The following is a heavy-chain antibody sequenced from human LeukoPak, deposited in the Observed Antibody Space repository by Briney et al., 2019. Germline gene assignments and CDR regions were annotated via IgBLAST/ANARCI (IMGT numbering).Heavy chain of an antibody. V-gene: IGHV3-23*01. CDR1: GFTFSSYA. Sequence: GGSLRLSCAASGFTFSSYAMSWVRQAPGKGLEWVSSISVIGGSTYYADSVRGRFAISRDNSKNTLYLQMNSLRAEDTAVYYCAAAYFGMDQYYYGMDVWGQGTTVTVSS. D-gene: IGHD3-16*01. J-gene: IGHJ6*02. CDR2: ISVIGGST. CDR3: AAAYFGMDQYYYGMDV.